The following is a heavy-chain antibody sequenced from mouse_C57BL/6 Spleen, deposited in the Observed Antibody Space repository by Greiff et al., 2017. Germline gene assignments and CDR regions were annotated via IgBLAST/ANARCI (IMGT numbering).Heavy chain of an antibody. J-gene: IGHJ2*01. V-gene: IGHV1-19*01. CDR2: INPYNGGT. CDR3: ARRTGSFDY. D-gene: IGHD4-1*01. CDR1: GYTFTDYY. Sequence: EVQLQQSGPVLVKPGASVKMSCKASGYTFTDYYMNWVKQSHGKSLEWIGVINPYNGGTSYNQKFKGKATLTVDKSSSTAYMELHSLTSEDSAVYYCARRTGSFDYWGQGTTLTVSS.